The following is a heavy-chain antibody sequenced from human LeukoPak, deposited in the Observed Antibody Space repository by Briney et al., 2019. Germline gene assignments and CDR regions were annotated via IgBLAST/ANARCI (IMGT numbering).Heavy chain of an antibody. CDR2: IYTSGST. Sequence: KSSQTLSLTCTVSGGSISSGSYYWSWIRQPAGKGLEWIGRIYTSGSTNYNPSLKSRVTISVDTSKNQFSLKLSSVTAADTAVYYCARSVIYSGDYYYYMDVWGKGTTVTVSS. D-gene: IGHD3-16*02. J-gene: IGHJ6*03. CDR3: ARSVIYSGDYYYYMDV. CDR1: GGSISSGSYY. V-gene: IGHV4-61*02.